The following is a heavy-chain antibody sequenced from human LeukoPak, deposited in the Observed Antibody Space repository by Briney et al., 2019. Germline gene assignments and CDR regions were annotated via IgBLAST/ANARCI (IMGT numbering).Heavy chain of an antibody. CDR2: IYYSGST. Sequence: SETLSLTCTVSGASISSSSYYWGWIRQPPGKGLEWIGSIYYSGSTYYNPSLKSRVTISVDTSKNQFSLKLSSVTAADTAVYYCATRTYSGSYHGYYYGMDVWGQGTTVTVSS. D-gene: IGHD1-26*01. CDR1: GASISSSSYY. CDR3: ATRTYSGSYHGYYYGMDV. J-gene: IGHJ6*02. V-gene: IGHV4-39*01.